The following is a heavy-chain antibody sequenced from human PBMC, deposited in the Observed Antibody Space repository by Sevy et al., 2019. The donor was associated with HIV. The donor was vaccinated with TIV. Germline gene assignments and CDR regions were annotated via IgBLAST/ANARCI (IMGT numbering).Heavy chain of an antibody. CDR3: AREGDCIGIDCYDDWRLPSYYYYPMDV. CDR1: GFTFSSYS. J-gene: IGHJ6*02. Sequence: GGSLRLSCAASGFTFSSYSMNWVRQAPGKGLEWVSSISSSSSYIYYADSVKGRFTISKDNAKNSLYLQMNSLRVEDTAVYYCAREGDCIGIDCYDDWRLPSYYYYPMDVWGQGTTVTVSS. D-gene: IGHD2-2*01. CDR2: ISSSSSYI. V-gene: IGHV3-21*01.